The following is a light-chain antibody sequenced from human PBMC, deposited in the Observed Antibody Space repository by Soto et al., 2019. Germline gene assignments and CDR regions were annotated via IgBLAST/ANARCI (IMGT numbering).Light chain of an antibody. V-gene: IGLV1-51*02. CDR1: RSNIGSNY. CDR2: ENN. CDR3: GTWDDALNVRV. Sequence: QSVLTQPPSVSAAPGQRVSISCSGSRSNIGSNYVSWYQQFPGSAPKLLIYENNRRPSGIPDRFSGSKSGTSATLGITGLQIGDEADYYCGTWDDALNVRVFGGGTKLTV. J-gene: IGLJ3*02.